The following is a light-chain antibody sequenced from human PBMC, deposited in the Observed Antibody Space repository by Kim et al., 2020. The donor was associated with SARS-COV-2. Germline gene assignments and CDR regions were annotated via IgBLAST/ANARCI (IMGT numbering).Light chain of an antibody. CDR1: SSDVGSYDL. J-gene: IGLJ2*01. V-gene: IGLV2-23*02. CDR3: CSYAGSGPPVV. CDR2: EVT. Sequence: QSALTQPASVCGSPGQSITISCAGTSSDVGSYDLVSWYQQHPGKAPKLMIYEVTKRPSGVSNRFSGSKSGNTASLTISGLQAEDEADYYCCSYAGSGPPVVIGGGTTLTVL.